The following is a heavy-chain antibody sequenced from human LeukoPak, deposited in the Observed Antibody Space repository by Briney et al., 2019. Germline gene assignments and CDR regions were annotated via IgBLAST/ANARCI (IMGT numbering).Heavy chain of an antibody. V-gene: IGHV3-43*02. D-gene: IGHD3-10*01. CDR1: GFAFDDFA. CDR2: ISGDGGTT. J-gene: IGHJ4*02. CDR3: AKNYYGSATYYKPFDS. Sequence: PGGSLRLSCAASGFAFDDFAMHWVRQAPGKGLEWVSLISGDGGTTYYADSVKRRFTISRDNSKNSLYLQINRLRPEDTAFYYCAKNYYGSATYYKPFDSWGLGTLVTVSS.